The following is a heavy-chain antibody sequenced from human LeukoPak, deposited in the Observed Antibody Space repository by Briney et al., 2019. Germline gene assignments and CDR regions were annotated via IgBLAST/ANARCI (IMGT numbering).Heavy chain of an antibody. CDR1: GYTFTSYD. J-gene: IGHJ5*02. Sequence: VASVKVSCKASGYTFTSYDINWVRQATGQGLEWMGWMNPNSGNTGYAQKFQGRVTITRNTSISTAYMELSSLRSEDTAVYYCATSQHTYGENWFDPWGQGTLVTVSS. V-gene: IGHV1-8*03. CDR2: MNPNSGNT. CDR3: ATSQHTYGENWFDP. D-gene: IGHD5-18*01.